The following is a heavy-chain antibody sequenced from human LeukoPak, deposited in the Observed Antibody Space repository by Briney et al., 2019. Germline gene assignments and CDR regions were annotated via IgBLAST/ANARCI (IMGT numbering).Heavy chain of an antibody. CDR1: GGSFSGYY. J-gene: IGHJ5*02. Sequence: SETLPLTCAVYGGSFSGYYWSWIRQPPGKGLEWIGEINHSGSTNYNPSLKSRVTISVDTSKNQFSLKLSSVTAADTAVYYCARGRRYSSNGRGFDPWGQGTLVTVSS. D-gene: IGHD6-13*01. V-gene: IGHV4-34*01. CDR3: ARGRRYSSNGRGFDP. CDR2: INHSGST.